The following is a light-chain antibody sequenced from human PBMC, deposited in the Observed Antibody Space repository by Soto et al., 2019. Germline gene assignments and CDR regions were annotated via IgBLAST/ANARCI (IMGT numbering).Light chain of an antibody. CDR3: HQANSFPPT. CDR1: QGISSW. Sequence: DIQMTQSPSSVSASVGDRVTITCRASQGISSWLAWYQQKPGEVPKLLVSGASNLQSGVPLRFSASGSGTDFTLTISSLQPEDFATYYCHQANSFPPTFGGGTKVEIK. CDR2: GAS. J-gene: IGKJ4*01. V-gene: IGKV1-12*01.